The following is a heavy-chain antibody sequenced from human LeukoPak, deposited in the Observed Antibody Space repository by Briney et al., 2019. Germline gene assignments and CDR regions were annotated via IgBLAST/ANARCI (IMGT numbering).Heavy chain of an antibody. CDR1: GFTFSDYG. J-gene: IGHJ3*02. CDR2: ISSSGSTI. D-gene: IGHD4-17*01. Sequence: GGSLRLSCAASGFTFSDYGMNWVRQAPGKGLEWVSYISSSGSTIYYADSVKGRFTISRDNAKNSLYLQMNSLRAEDTAVYYCARAYDYDDAFDIWGQGTTVTVSS. V-gene: IGHV3-48*04. CDR3: ARAYDYDDAFDI.